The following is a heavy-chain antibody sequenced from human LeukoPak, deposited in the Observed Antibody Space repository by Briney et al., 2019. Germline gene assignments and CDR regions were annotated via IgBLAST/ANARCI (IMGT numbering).Heavy chain of an antibody. D-gene: IGHD3-22*01. V-gene: IGHV3-23*01. CDR3: AKSSYYDSSGYYREYYFDY. CDR2: IGGSGSST. CDR1: GFTFSSYV. Sequence: GGSLRLSCAASGFTFSSYVMSWVRQAPGKGLEWVSAIGGSGSSTYYADSVKGRFTISRDSSEDTLFLRMNSLRAEDTAVYYCAKSSYYDSSGYYREYYFDYWGQGTLVTVSS. J-gene: IGHJ4*02.